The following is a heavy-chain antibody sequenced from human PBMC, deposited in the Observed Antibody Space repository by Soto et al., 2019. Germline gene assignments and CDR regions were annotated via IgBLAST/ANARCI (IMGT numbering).Heavy chain of an antibody. CDR2: IIPIFGTA. V-gene: IGHV1-69*13. J-gene: IGHJ6*02. Sequence: GASVKVSCKASGGTFSSYAISWVRPAPGQGLEWMVGIIPIFGTANYAQKFQGRVTITADESTSTAYMELSSLRSEDTAVYYCATARGQLLVPRYYYGMDVGGQGTTVTVSS. CDR3: ATARGQLLVPRYYYGMDV. CDR1: GGTFSSYA. D-gene: IGHD6-13*01.